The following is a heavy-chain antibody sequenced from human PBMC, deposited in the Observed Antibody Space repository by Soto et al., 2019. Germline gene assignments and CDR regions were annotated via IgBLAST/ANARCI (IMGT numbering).Heavy chain of an antibody. D-gene: IGHD3-22*01. J-gene: IGHJ5*02. CDR2: IYYSGRT. Sequence: QVQLQESGPGLVKPSQTLSLTCTVSGGSISSGDYYWCWIRQPPGKGLEWIGYIYYSGRTYYNPSLKSRVTISVNTSKNQFSLKLSSVTAADTAVYYCASDDSSVPWGQGTLVTVSS. CDR1: GGSISSGDYY. CDR3: ASDDSSVP. V-gene: IGHV4-30-4*01.